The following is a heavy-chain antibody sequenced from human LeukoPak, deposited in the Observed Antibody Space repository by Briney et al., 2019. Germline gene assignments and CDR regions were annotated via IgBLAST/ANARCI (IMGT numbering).Heavy chain of an antibody. D-gene: IGHD3-9*01. J-gene: IGHJ6*03. CDR2: ISWDGGST. Sequence: PGGSLRLSCAASGFTFDDYTMHWVRQAPGKGLEWVSLISWDGGSTYYADSVKGRFTISRDNSKNSLYLQMNSLRTEDTALYYCAREHGTYYDILTGYPAADYYYYMDVWGKGTTVTISS. V-gene: IGHV3-43*01. CDR1: GFTFDDYT. CDR3: AREHGTYYDILTGYPAADYYYYMDV.